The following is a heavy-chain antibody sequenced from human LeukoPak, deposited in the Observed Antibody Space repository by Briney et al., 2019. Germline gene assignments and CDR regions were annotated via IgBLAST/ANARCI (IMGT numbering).Heavy chain of an antibody. CDR1: GFTFSGSA. CDR2: IGSKPNSYAT. Sequence: GGSLSLSCAASGFTFSGSAMPWVGQASGKGLEWVGRIGSKPNSYATAYAASVTGRFTISRDDSKNTAYLQMNSLKTEDTAVYYCWSGLDYWGQGILVTVSS. CDR3: WSGLDY. V-gene: IGHV3-73*01. D-gene: IGHD3-3*01. J-gene: IGHJ4*02.